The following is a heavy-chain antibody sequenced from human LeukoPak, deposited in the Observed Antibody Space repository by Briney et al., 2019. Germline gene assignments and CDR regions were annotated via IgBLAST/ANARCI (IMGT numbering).Heavy chain of an antibody. CDR2: ISSDGSIT. D-gene: IGHD3-10*01. Sequence: GGSLRLSCAASGFTFSTYWMHWVRQAPGKGLVWVSRISSDGSITGYADSVKGRFTISRDNAKNTLYLQMNSLRAEDTAVYYCARHLNYYLDYWGQGTLVTVSS. CDR3: ARHLNYYLDY. V-gene: IGHV3-74*01. CDR1: GFTFSTYW. J-gene: IGHJ4*02.